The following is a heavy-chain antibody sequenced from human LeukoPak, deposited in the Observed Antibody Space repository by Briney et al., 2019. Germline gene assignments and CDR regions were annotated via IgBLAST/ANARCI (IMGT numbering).Heavy chain of an antibody. CDR2: ISGSGGST. Sequence: GGSLRLSCAASGFTFSSYAMSWVRQAPGEGLEWVSAISGSGGSTYYADSVKGRFTISRDNSKNTLYLQMNSLRGDDTAVYYCAKDMGYNTGWTRFDYWGQGTLVTVSS. CDR1: GFTFSSYA. J-gene: IGHJ4*02. D-gene: IGHD6-19*01. CDR3: AKDMGYNTGWTRFDY. V-gene: IGHV3-23*01.